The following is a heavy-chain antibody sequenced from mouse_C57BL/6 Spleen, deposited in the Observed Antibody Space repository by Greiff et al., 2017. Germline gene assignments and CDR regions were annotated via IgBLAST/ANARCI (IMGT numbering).Heavy chain of an antibody. CDR1: GYAFSSSW. J-gene: IGHJ4*01. CDR2: IYPGDGDT. CDR3: ARRSNRNYYAMDY. V-gene: IGHV1-82*01. D-gene: IGHD2-5*01. Sequence: AQLQQSGPELVKPGASVKISCKASGYAFSSSWMNWVKQRPGKGLEWIGRIYPGDGDTNYNGKFKGKATLTADKSSSTAYMQLSSLTSEDSAVYFCARRSNRNYYAMDYWGQGTSVTVSS.